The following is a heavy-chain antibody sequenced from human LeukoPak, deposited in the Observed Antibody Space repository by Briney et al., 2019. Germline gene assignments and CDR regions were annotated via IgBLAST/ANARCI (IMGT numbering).Heavy chain of an antibody. J-gene: IGHJ5*02. CDR1: GGSFSDYY. Sequence: SETLSLTCAVYGGSFSDYYWGWIRQPPGKGLEWIGEINHSGSTNYNPSLKSRVTISVDTSKNQFSLKLSSVTAADTAVYYCARPLHCRGTDCYDWFDPWGQGTLVTVSS. D-gene: IGHD2-2*01. CDR3: ARPLHCRGTDCYDWFDP. CDR2: INHSGST. V-gene: IGHV4-34*01.